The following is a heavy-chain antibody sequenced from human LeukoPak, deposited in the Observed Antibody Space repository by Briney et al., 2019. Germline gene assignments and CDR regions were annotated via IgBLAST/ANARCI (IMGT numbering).Heavy chain of an antibody. V-gene: IGHV4-61*01. CDR3: ASGGDYDGYDY. CDR1: GYSISSGYY. J-gene: IGHJ4*02. Sequence: SETLSLTCAVSGYSISSGYYWGWIRQPPGKGLEWIGYIYYSGSTNYNPSLKSRVTISVDTSKNQFSLKLSSVTAADTAVYYCASGGDYDGYDYWGQGTLVTVSS. CDR2: IYYSGST. D-gene: IGHD3-22*01.